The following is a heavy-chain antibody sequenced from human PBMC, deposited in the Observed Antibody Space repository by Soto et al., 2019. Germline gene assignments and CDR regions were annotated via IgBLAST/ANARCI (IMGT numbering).Heavy chain of an antibody. CDR2: ISADNGHT. CDR1: AYSFSSYG. V-gene: IGHV1-18*01. J-gene: IGHJ6*02. D-gene: IGHD3-10*01. Sequence: QVQLVQSGAEVKKPGASVKVSCKASAYSFSSYGISWVRQAPGEGLEWMGWISADNGHTNYAQKFQGRVTMTKDTSTRTAYMDLRSLRSDDTAVYYCATVYGSGSYFVEYYGMDVWGQGTTVTVSS. CDR3: ATVYGSGSYFVEYYGMDV.